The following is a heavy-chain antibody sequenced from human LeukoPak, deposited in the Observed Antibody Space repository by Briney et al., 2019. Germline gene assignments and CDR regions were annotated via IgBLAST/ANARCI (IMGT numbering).Heavy chain of an antibody. V-gene: IGHV4-59*01. J-gene: IGHJ3*02. D-gene: IGHD3-10*01. Sequence: PSETLSLTCTVSGGSISSYYWSWIRQPPGKGLEWIGYIYYSGSTNYNPSLKSRVTISIDTSKNQFSLKLSSVTAADTAVYYCARLGLWFGESYAFDIWGQGTMVTVSS. CDR2: IYYSGST. CDR3: ARLGLWFGESYAFDI. CDR1: GGSISSYY.